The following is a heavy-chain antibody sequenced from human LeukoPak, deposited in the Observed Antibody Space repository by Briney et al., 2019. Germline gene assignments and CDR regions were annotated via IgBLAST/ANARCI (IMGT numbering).Heavy chain of an antibody. CDR2: IYSCGST. Sequence: PGGSLRLSCAASGLTVSSNYMSWVRQAPGKGLEWVSVIYSCGSTYYADSVKGRFTISRDNSKNTLYLQMNSLRAEDTAVYYCAKEVAAQYYFDYWGQGTLVTVSS. CDR3: AKEVAAQYYFDY. CDR1: GLTVSSNY. D-gene: IGHD1-26*01. J-gene: IGHJ4*02. V-gene: IGHV3-66*03.